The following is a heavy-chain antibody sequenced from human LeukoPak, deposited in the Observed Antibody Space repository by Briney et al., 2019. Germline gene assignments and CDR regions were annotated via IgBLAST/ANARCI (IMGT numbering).Heavy chain of an antibody. CDR1: GGSISSGGYS. Sequence: SQTLSLTCAVSGGSISSGGYSWSWIRQPPGKGLEWIGYIYHSGSTYYNPSLKSRVTMSVDTSMNQFSLKLSSVTAADTAVYYCAGSQWLAPPHLFQHWGQGTLVTVSS. J-gene: IGHJ1*01. V-gene: IGHV4-30-2*02. CDR2: IYHSGST. D-gene: IGHD6-19*01. CDR3: AGSQWLAPPHLFQH.